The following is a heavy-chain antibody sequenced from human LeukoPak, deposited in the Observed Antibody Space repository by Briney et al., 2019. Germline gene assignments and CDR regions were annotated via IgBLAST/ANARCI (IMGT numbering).Heavy chain of an antibody. Sequence: GGSLRLSCAASGFTFSSYEMNWVRQAPGKGLEWVSYISGSGSTIYYADSVKGRFTISRDNAKNSLYLQMNSLRAEDTAVYYCASDGMATIRSFDYWGQGTLVTVSS. CDR2: ISGSGSTI. CDR3: ASDGMATIRSFDY. D-gene: IGHD5-24*01. CDR1: GFTFSSYE. V-gene: IGHV3-48*03. J-gene: IGHJ4*02.